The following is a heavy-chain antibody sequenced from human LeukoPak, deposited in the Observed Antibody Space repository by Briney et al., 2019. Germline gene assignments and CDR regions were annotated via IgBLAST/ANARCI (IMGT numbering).Heavy chain of an antibody. D-gene: IGHD6-13*01. Sequence: ETLSLXXXVYGXSFSGYYWSWIRQPPGKGLEWIGEINHSGSTNYNPSLKSRVTISVDTSKNQFSLKLSSVAAADTAVYYCAAAAGSFDYWGQGTLVTVSS. V-gene: IGHV4-34*01. CDR2: INHSGST. CDR3: AAAAGSFDY. J-gene: IGHJ4*02. CDR1: GXSFSGYY.